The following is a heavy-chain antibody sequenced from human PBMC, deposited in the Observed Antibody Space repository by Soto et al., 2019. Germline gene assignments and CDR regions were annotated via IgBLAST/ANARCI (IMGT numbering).Heavy chain of an antibody. CDR1: GFTFSSYA. Sequence: GGSLRLSSTDSGFTFSSYAMSWVRQAPGKGLEWVSAISGSGGSTYYADSVKGRFTISRDNSKNTLYLQMNSLRAEDTAVYYCAKDREGSYYDFPFWYYYMDVWGKGTTVTVSS. D-gene: IGHD3-3*01. V-gene: IGHV3-23*01. CDR3: AKDREGSYYDFPFWYYYMDV. CDR2: ISGSGGST. J-gene: IGHJ6*03.